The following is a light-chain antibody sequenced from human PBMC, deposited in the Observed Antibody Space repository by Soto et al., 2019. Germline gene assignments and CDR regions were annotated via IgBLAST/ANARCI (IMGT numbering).Light chain of an antibody. J-gene: IGLJ2*01. CDR2: DVS. V-gene: IGLV2-14*01. Sequence: QSVLTQPASVSGSPGQSITISCTGTSSDVGGYNYVSWYQQHPGKAPKLMIYDVSNRPPGVSNRFSGSKSGNTASLTISGLQAEDEADYYCSSYTGSSTDVVFGGGTKLTVL. CDR1: SSDVGGYNY. CDR3: SSYTGSSTDVV.